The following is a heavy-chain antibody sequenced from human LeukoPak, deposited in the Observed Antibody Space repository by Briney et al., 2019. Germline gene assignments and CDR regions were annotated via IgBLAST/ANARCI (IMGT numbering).Heavy chain of an antibody. J-gene: IGHJ4*02. CDR2: IYHSGST. CDR3: ARVGRVAVAAFFDY. Sequence: PSETLSLTCTVSGGSISSSSYYWGWIRQPPGKGLEWIGSIYHSGSTNYNPSLKSRVTISVDKSKNQFSLKLSSVTAADTAVYYCARVGRVAVAAFFDYWGQGTLVTVSS. V-gene: IGHV4-39*07. D-gene: IGHD6-19*01. CDR1: GGSISSSSYY.